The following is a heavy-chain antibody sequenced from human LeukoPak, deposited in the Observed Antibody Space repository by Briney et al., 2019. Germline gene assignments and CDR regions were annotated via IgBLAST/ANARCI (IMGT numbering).Heavy chain of an antibody. CDR1: GRSFNDYY. D-gene: IGHD3-16*01. J-gene: IGHJ4*02. V-gene: IGHV4-34*01. Sequence: SETLSLTCAVYGRSFNDYYWSCIRQPPGKGLEWIGEINHSGSTNYNPSLESRVTISVDTSKNQFSLRLTSVTAADTAVYYCARGLVTYLSYDYVWGSKRHAQRVCLDYWGQGILVTVSS. CDR3: ARGLVTYLSYDYVWGSKRHAQRVCLDY. CDR2: INHSGST.